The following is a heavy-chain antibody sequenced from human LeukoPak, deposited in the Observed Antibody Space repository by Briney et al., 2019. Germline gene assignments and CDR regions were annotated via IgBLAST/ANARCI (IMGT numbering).Heavy chain of an antibody. CDR3: AGSIAARPLPDY. CDR1: GYTFTAYY. Sequence: GASVRVSCKASGYTFTAYYMHWVRQAPGQGLDYMGWINPNSGATNYAQAFQGRVTMTRDTSITTAYMELSRLTSDDTAVYYCAGSIAARPLPDYWGQGTLVTVSS. V-gene: IGHV1-2*02. D-gene: IGHD6-6*01. J-gene: IGHJ4*02. CDR2: INPNSGAT.